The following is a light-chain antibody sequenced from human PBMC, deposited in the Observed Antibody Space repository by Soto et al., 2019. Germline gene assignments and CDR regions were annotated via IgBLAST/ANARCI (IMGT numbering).Light chain of an antibody. CDR2: LTY. CDR3: RLPNPFLRT. V-gene: IGKV1-17*01. Sequence: IQMTRAAYALSASVGDRDTITCRASQRIGNDVGSYQQKPGKAPKRLIYLTYSLQTGVPSRFSGSGSGTDFSLTISSLQPEDSATYFWRLPNPFLRTFGQGTKVDIK. J-gene: IGKJ1*01. CDR1: QRIGND.